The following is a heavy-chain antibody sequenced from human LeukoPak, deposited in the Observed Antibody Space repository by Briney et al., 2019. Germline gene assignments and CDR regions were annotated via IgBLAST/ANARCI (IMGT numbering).Heavy chain of an antibody. V-gene: IGHV4-39*02. J-gene: IGHJ4*01. CDR1: GGSISSGTYY. Sequence: SETLSLTCSVSGGSISSGTYYWAWIRQPPGKGLEWIGSIYYSGDAYYTPSLKSRVTISIDTSENHFSLRLSSVTAADTAVYYCARSPYYFDYWGQGTLVTVSS. CDR3: ARSPYYFDY. CDR2: IYYSGDA.